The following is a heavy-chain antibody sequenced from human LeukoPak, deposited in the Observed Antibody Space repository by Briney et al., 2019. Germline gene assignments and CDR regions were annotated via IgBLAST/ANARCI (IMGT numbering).Heavy chain of an antibody. Sequence: GGSLRLSCAASGFTFSLSAMTWVRQPPGKXXXXVAIVSNSGAATYYADSLKGRFSISRDNSKNTVSLEMSNLRTDDTAISSCAKEAFRPALLDFWGQGSLVTVSS. J-gene: IGHJ4*02. V-gene: IGHV3-23*01. CDR2: VSNSGAAT. CDR3: AKEAFRPALLDF. D-gene: IGHD2-21*01. CDR1: GFTFSLSA.